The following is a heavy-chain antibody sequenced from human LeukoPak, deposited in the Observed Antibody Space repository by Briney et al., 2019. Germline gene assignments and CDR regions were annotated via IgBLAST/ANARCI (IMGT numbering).Heavy chain of an antibody. CDR1: GYTFTSYA. V-gene: IGHV1-3*01. CDR3: ARVDDSSGYDYAFDI. CDR2: INAGNGNT. J-gene: IGHJ3*02. Sequence: GASVKVSCKASGYTFTSYAMHWVRQAPGQRLEWMRWINAGNGNTKYSQKFQGRVTITRDTSATTAYLELSSLRSEDTAVYYCARVDDSSGYDYAFDIWGQGTMVTVSS. D-gene: IGHD3-22*01.